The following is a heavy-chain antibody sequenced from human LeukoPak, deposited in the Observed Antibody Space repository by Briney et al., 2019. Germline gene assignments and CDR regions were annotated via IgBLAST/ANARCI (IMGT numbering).Heavy chain of an antibody. D-gene: IGHD6-13*01. CDR2: INPNSGGT. Sequence: ASVKDSRKASGYTLTGYYMHSVRPAPGRGLEWMGWINPNSGGTNYAQKFQGRVTMTRDTSISTGYMELSRLRSDDTAVYYCFCIAPAGPWGQGTLVTVSS. V-gene: IGHV1-2*02. J-gene: IGHJ5*02. CDR1: GYTLTGYY. CDR3: FCIAPAGP.